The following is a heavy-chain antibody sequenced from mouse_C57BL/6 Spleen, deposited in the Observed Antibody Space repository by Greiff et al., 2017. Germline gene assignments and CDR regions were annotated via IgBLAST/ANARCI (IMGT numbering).Heavy chain of an antibody. CDR2: INPNNGGT. CDR1: GYMFTDYY. CDR3: ARSYYGSSYLYFDY. J-gene: IGHJ2*01. D-gene: IGHD1-1*01. V-gene: IGHV1-26*01. Sequence: VQLQQSGPELVKPGASVKISCKASGYMFTDYYMNWVKQSHGKSLEWIGDINPNNGGTSYNQKFKGKATLTVDKSSSTAYMELRSLTSEDSAVYYCARSYYGSSYLYFDYWGQGTTLTVSS.